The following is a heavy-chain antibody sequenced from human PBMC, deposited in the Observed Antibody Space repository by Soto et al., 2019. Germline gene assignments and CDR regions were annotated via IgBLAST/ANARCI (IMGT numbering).Heavy chain of an antibody. CDR2: IYHSGST. V-gene: IGHV4-30-2*01. CDR3: ARASSTTVTPRPCIGGQRYCSYYCGMDV. J-gene: IGHJ6*02. Sequence: SETLSLTCAVSGGPISSGGYSWSWIRQPPGKGLEWIGYIYHSGSTYYNPSLKSRVTISVDRSKNQFSLKLSSVTAADTAVYCCARASSTTVTPRPCIGGQRYCSYYCGMDVLGQGTTVTV. D-gene: IGHD4-17*01. CDR1: GGPISSGGYS.